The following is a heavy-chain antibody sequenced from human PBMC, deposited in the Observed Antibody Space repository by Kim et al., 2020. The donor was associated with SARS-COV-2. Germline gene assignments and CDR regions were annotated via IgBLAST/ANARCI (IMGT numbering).Heavy chain of an antibody. CDR3: ARVYCSSTSCYADNGWYFDL. Sequence: GGSLRLSCAASGFTFGDYGMHWVRQAPGKGLEWVSGISRNSGIIGYADSVKGRFAISRDNAKNSLYLQMNSLRAEDTALYYCARVYCSSTSCYADNGWYFDLWGRSTLVTVSS. J-gene: IGHJ2*01. D-gene: IGHD2-2*01. CDR1: GFTFGDYG. CDR2: ISRNSGII. V-gene: IGHV3-9*01.